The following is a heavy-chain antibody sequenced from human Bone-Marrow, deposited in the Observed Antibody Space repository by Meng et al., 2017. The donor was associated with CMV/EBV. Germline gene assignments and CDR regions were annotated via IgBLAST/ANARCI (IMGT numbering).Heavy chain of an antibody. CDR2: INWNGGST. D-gene: IGHD2-2*01. J-gene: IGHJ4*02. Sequence: GGSLRLSCAASGFTFDDYGMSWVRQAPGKGLEWVSGINWNGGSTGYADSVKGRFTISRDNAKNSLYLQMNSLRAEDTAVYYYARGYCSSTSCHDLYYLDYWGQGTLVTVSS. CDR1: GFTFDDYG. V-gene: IGHV3-20*04. CDR3: ARGYCSSTSCHDLYYLDY.